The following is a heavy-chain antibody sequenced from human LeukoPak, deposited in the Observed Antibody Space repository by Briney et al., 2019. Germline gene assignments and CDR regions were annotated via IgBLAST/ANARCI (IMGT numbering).Heavy chain of an antibody. Sequence: SGGSLRLSCAASGFTFSSYAMSWVRQAPGKGLVWVSRINSDGSSTSYADSVKGRFTISRDNSKNTLYLQMNSLRAEDTAVYYCARGVVAAAGKLGYWGQGTLVTVSS. D-gene: IGHD6-13*01. CDR1: GFTFSSYA. CDR3: ARGVVAAAGKLGY. V-gene: IGHV3-74*01. CDR2: INSDGSST. J-gene: IGHJ4*02.